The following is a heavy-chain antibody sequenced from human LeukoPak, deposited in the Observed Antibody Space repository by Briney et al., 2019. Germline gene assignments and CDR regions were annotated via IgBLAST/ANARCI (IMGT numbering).Heavy chain of an antibody. D-gene: IGHD3-22*01. CDR2: IYYSGST. V-gene: IGHV4-59*01. Sequence: SETLSLTCTVSGGSISNYYWSWIRQPSGKGLEWIGYIYYSGSTNYNPSLKSRVTISVDTSKNQFSLKLSSVTAADTAVYYCARVYDSSGYPYYFDYWGQGTLVTVSS. CDR3: ARVYDSSGYPYYFDY. CDR1: GGSISNYY. J-gene: IGHJ4*02.